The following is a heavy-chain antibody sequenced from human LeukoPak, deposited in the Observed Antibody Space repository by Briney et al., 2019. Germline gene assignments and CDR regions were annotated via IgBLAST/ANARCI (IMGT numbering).Heavy chain of an antibody. V-gene: IGHV1-2*02. CDR1: GYTLTGYY. CDR2: INPNSGGT. Sequence: ASVKVSCKASGYTLTGYYMHWVRQAPGQGLEWMGWINPNSGGTNYAQKFQGRVTMTRDTSISTAYMELSRLRSDDTAVYYCARAPLRFGVSYYGMDVWGQGTTVTVSS. CDR3: ARAPLRFGVSYYGMDV. D-gene: IGHD3-3*01. J-gene: IGHJ6*02.